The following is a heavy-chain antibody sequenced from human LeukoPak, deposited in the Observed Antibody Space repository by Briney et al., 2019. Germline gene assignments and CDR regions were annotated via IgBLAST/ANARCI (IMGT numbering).Heavy chain of an antibody. CDR2: IDPSDSYT. V-gene: IGHV5-10-1*01. CDR3: ARRGYCSSTSCYADDY. J-gene: IGHJ4*02. D-gene: IGHD2-2*01. Sequence: GESLKISCKGSGYSFTSYWIGWVRQMPGKGLEWMGRIDPSDSYTNYSPSFQGHVTISADKSISTAYLQWSSLKASDTAMYYCARRGYCSSTSCYADDYWGQGTLVTVSS. CDR1: GYSFTSYW.